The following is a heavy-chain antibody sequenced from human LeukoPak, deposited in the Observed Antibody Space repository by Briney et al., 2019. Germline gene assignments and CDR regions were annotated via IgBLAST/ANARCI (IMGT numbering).Heavy chain of an antibody. CDR2: IKGDGSER. CDR1: GFTFSTYW. V-gene: IGHV3-7*03. Sequence: GGSLRLSCAASGFTFSTYWMTWVRQAPGKGLEWVGNIKGDGSERYYLDSVKGRFTISRDNAKNSLYLQMNSLRAEDTAVYYCAKSGLNRFDYWGQGTLVTVSS. CDR3: AKSGLNRFDY. J-gene: IGHJ4*02. D-gene: IGHD2-15*01.